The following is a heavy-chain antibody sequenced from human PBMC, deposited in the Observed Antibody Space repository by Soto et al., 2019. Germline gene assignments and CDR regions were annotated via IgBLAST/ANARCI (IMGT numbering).Heavy chain of an antibody. CDR2: FIPIFGTA. Sequence: QVQLVQSGAEVKKPGSSVKVSCKASGGTFSSYAISWVRQAPGQGLEWMGGFIPIFGTADYAQKFQGRGTITADESTSTAYMELSSLRSEDTGVYYCARGLTGSTLAYGMDVWGQGTTVNVSS. CDR1: GGTFSSYA. V-gene: IGHV1-69*12. D-gene: IGHD1-7*01. CDR3: ARGLTGSTLAYGMDV. J-gene: IGHJ6*02.